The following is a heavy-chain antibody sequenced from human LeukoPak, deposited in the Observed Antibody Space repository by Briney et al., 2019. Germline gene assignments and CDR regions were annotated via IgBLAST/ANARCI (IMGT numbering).Heavy chain of an antibody. D-gene: IGHD6-6*01. CDR1: GGTFSSYA. Sequence: ASVKVSCKASGGTFSSYAISWVRQAPGQGLEWMGRIIPILGIANYAQKFQGRVTITADKSTSTAYMELSSLRSEDTAVYYCAKDRQGRNYYYYGMDVWGQGTTVTVSS. J-gene: IGHJ6*02. CDR2: IIPILGIA. V-gene: IGHV1-69*04. CDR3: AKDRQGRNYYYYGMDV.